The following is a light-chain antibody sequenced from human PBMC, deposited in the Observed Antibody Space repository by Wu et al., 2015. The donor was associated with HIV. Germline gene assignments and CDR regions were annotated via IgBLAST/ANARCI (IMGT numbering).Light chain of an antibody. CDR1: QGISSA. V-gene: IGKV1D-13*01. Sequence: AIQLTQSPSSLSASVGDRVTITCRASQGISSALAWYQQKPGKAPKLLIYDASSLESGVPSRFSGSGSGTDFTLTISSLQPEDFATYYCQQFNNYPQGWTFGQGTKVEIK. J-gene: IGKJ1*01. CDR3: QQFNNYPQGWT. CDR2: DAS.